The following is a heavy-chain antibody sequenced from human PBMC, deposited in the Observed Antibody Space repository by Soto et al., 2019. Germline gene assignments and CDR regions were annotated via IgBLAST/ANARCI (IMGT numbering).Heavy chain of an antibody. Sequence: EEQLVESRGGLVQPGGSLRLSCAASGFSIRDYWMTWVRQAPGKGLDWVANIKQDGSEKFYVDSLKGRFTISRDNAKNSVYLLMNSLRADDTAVYYCARGKDGRRAGTYYFDMDVWGKGTTVTLSS. V-gene: IGHV3-7*01. D-gene: IGHD1-1*01. CDR3: ARGKDGRRAGTYYFDMDV. CDR2: IKQDGSEK. CDR1: GFSIRDYW. J-gene: IGHJ6*03.